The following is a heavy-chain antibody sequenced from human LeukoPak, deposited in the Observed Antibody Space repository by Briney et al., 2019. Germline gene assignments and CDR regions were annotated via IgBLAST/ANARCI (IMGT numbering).Heavy chain of an antibody. CDR2: ISDRGDST. CDR3: AKGRWGLTINNFDI. J-gene: IGHJ3*02. V-gene: IGHV3-23*01. CDR1: GFTFRSHS. D-gene: IGHD3-9*01. Sequence: GGSLRLSCAASGFTFRSHSMNWVRQAPGKGLEWVSVISDRGDSTHYADSVKGRFTISRDSSKNTLYLQMNSLRGEDTAVYYCAKGRWGLTINNFDIWGQGTMVTVSS.